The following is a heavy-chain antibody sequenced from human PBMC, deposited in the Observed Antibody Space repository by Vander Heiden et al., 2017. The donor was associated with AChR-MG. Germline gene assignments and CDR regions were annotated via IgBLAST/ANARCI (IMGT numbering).Heavy chain of an antibody. CDR3: ARNKPASRYFDL. CDR2: MNPNSGNT. Sequence: QVQLVQSGAEVKKPGASVKVSCEASGYTFTTYDLNWVRQATGQGLEWMGWMNPNSGNTGYAQKFQGRVTMTRNTSISTAYMELSSLRSEDTAVFYCARNKPASRYFDLWGRGTLVTVSS. J-gene: IGHJ2*01. V-gene: IGHV1-8*01. CDR1: GYTFTTYD.